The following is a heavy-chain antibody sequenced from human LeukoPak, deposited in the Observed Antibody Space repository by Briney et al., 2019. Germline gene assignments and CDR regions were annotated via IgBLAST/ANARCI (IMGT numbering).Heavy chain of an antibody. D-gene: IGHD6-19*01. V-gene: IGHV1-2*02. CDR3: ARDPRGYSSGWYSGAFDI. CDR1: GYTFTGYY. Sequence: ASVKLSCKASGYTFTGYYMHWVRQAPGQGLEWMGWINPNSGGTNYAQKFQGRVTMTRDTSISTAYMELSRLRSDDTAVYYCARDPRGYSSGWYSGAFDIWGQGTMVTVSS. CDR2: INPNSGGT. J-gene: IGHJ3*02.